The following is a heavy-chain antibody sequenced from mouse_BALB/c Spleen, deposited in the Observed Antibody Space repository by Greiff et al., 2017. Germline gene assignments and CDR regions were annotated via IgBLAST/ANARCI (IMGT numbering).Heavy chain of an antibody. D-gene: IGHD2-12*01. CDR3: TTLAY. CDR1: GYTFTSYW. Sequence: VQLQQSGPELVRPGASVKMSCKASGYTFTSYWMHWVKQRPGQGLEWIGRIDPANGNTKYDPKFQGKATITADTSSNTAYLQLSSLTSEDTAVYYCTTLAYWGQGTLVTVSA. CDR2: IDPANGNT. V-gene: IGHV14-1*02. J-gene: IGHJ3*01.